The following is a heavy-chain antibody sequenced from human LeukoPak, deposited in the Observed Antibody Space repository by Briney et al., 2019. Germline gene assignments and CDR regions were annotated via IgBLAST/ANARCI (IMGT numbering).Heavy chain of an antibody. Sequence: GGSLRLSCAASGFTFSDYYMSWIRQAPGKGLEWVSYISSSGSTIYYAASVKGRLTTSRDNAKNSLYLQMNSLRAEDTAVYYCARGHTAMVTGHFQHWGQGTLVTVSS. CDR2: ISSSGSTI. D-gene: IGHD5-18*01. J-gene: IGHJ1*01. V-gene: IGHV3-11*01. CDR1: GFTFSDYY. CDR3: ARGHTAMVTGHFQH.